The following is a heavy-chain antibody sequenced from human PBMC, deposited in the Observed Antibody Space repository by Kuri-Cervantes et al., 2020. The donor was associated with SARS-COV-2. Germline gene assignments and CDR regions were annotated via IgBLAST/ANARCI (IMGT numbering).Heavy chain of an antibody. J-gene: IGHJ4*02. CDR3: VRDGDHWNFDY. CDR2: INPDGSYT. CDR1: GFTFSGHW. D-gene: IGHD1-1*01. Sequence: ESLKISCAASGFTFSGHWIHWVRQAPGKGLVWVSRINPDGSYTNNADSVKGRFTLSRDNAKNMLFLQMNSLRAADTAVYYCVRDGDHWNFDYWGQGTLVTVSS. V-gene: IGHV3-74*01.